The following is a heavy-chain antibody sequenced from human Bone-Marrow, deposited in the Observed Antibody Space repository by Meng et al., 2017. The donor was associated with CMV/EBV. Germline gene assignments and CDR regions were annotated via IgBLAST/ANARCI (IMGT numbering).Heavy chain of an antibody. D-gene: IGHD3-22*01. Sequence: SVKVSCKASGGTFSSYAISWVRQAPGQGLEWMGGIIPIFGTANYAQKFQGRVTITTDESTSTAYMELSNLRSEDPAVYYWARGPNLNYDSSSYRMDVWGQGTTVTVSS. CDR1: GGTFSSYA. CDR2: IIPIFGTA. J-gene: IGHJ6*02. V-gene: IGHV1-69*05. CDR3: ARGPNLNYDSSSYRMDV.